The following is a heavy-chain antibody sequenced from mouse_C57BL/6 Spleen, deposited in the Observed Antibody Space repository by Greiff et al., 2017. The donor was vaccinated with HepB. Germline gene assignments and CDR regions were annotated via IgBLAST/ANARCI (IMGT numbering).Heavy chain of an antibody. CDR3: ARNGNYYGSSLDY. V-gene: IGHV1-22*01. D-gene: IGHD1-1*01. Sequence: VQLQQSGSELVKPGASVKMSCKASGYTFTDYNMHWVKQSHGKSLEWIGYINPNNGGTSYNQKFKGKATLTVNKSSSTAYMELRSLTSEDSAVYYCARNGNYYGSSLDYWGQGTTLTVSS. CDR2: INPNNGGT. J-gene: IGHJ2*01. CDR1: GYTFTDYN.